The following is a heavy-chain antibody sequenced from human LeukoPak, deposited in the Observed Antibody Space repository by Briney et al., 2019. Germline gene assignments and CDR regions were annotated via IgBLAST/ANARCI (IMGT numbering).Heavy chain of an antibody. CDR1: GFIFSNYA. D-gene: IGHD5-24*01. Sequence: GSLRLSCAVSGFIFSNYAMSWVRQAPGKGLEWIGEINHSGSTNYNPSLKSRVTISVDTSKNQFSLKLSSVTAADTAVYYCATPRDGYNRLFDYWGQGTLVTVSS. CDR2: INHSGST. CDR3: ATPRDGYNRLFDY. J-gene: IGHJ4*02. V-gene: IGHV4-34*08.